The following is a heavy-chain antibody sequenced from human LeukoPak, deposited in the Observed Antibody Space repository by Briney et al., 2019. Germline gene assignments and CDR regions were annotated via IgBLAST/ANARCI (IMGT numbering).Heavy chain of an antibody. V-gene: IGHV3-21*01. CDR2: ISSSSSYI. CDR1: GFTFSSYG. Sequence: SGGSLRLSCAASGFTFSSYGMNWVRQAPGKGLEWVSSISSSSSYIYYADSVKGRFTISRDNAKNSLYLQMNSLRAEDTAVYYCARGSFGWYYYDSSGYYYVDYWGQGTLVTVSS. D-gene: IGHD3-22*01. CDR3: ARGSFGWYYYDSSGYYYVDY. J-gene: IGHJ4*02.